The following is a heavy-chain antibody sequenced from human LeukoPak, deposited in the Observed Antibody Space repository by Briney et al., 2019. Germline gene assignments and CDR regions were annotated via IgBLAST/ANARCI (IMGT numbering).Heavy chain of an antibody. CDR3: ARDFVDTAMGHGY. CDR1: GYTFTGYY. D-gene: IGHD5-18*01. Sequence: ASVKVSCKASGYTFTGYYMHWVRQAPGQGLEWMGWINPNSGGTNYAQKFQGRVTMTRDTSISTAYTELSRLRSDDTAVYYCARDFVDTAMGHGYWGQGTLVTVSS. J-gene: IGHJ4*02. V-gene: IGHV1-2*02. CDR2: INPNSGGT.